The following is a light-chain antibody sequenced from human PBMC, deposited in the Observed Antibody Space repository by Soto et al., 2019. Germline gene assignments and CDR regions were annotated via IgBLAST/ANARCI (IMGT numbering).Light chain of an antibody. Sequence: VPMTQSPHTLSASVADRVTITCRASQSFSTWLAWYQQKPGKAPNLLIYKTSNLESGVPSRFSGSGSGTEFTLTISSLQSEDFAVYYCQEYIQWPPGMFGPGTKVDIK. CDR1: QSFSTW. V-gene: IGKV1-5*03. CDR2: KTS. J-gene: IGKJ1*01. CDR3: QEYIQWPPGM.